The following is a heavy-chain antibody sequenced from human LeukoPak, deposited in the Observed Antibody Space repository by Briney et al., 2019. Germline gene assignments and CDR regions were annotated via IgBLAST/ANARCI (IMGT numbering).Heavy chain of an antibody. J-gene: IGHJ6*02. V-gene: IGHV3-7*01. CDR3: ARGVPSMVRDYYYGMDV. CDR1: GFSFRNYW. Sequence: GGSLRLSCVASGFSFRNYWMSWVRQAPGKGLEWVANIKEDGSKKNHLDSVKGRFTISRDNSKNTLYLQMNSLRAEDTAVYYCARGVPSMVRDYYYGMDVWGQGTTVTVSS. D-gene: IGHD3-10*01. CDR2: IKEDGSKK.